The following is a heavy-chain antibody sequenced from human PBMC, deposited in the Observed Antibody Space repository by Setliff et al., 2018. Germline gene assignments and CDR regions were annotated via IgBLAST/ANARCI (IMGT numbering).Heavy chain of an antibody. V-gene: IGHV3-23*01. Sequence: GGSLRLSCAASGFTFSSYWMHWVRQAPGRGLVWVSIISASGDTTYYADSVKGRFTISRDNSKNTLYLQMNSLRAEDTAVYYCCSGSYLFVYWGQGSLVTV. CDR3: CSGSYLFVY. CDR2: ISASGDTT. D-gene: IGHD1-26*01. CDR1: GFTFSSYW. J-gene: IGHJ4*02.